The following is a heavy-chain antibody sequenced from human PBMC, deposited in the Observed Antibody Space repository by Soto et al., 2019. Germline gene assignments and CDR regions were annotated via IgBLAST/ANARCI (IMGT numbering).Heavy chain of an antibody. D-gene: IGHD2-2*02. CDR2: INSDGSST. J-gene: IGHJ6*02. Sequence: GGSLRLSCAASGFTFSSYWMHWVRQAPGKGLVWVSRINSDGSSTSYADSVKGRFTISRDNAKNTLYLQMNSLRAEDTAVYYCVRGTYCSSTSCYTGLDYYYGMDVWGQGTTVTVSS. V-gene: IGHV3-74*01. CDR1: GFTFSSYW. CDR3: VRGTYCSSTSCYTGLDYYYGMDV.